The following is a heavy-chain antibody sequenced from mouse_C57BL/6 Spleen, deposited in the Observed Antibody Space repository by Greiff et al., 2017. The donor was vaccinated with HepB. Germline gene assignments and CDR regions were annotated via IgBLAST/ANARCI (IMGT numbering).Heavy chain of an antibody. CDR1: GFSLTSYG. V-gene: IGHV2-2*01. Sequence: VHLVESGPGLVQPSQSLSITCTVSGFSLTSYGVHWVRQSPGKGLEWLGVIWSGGSTDYNAAFISRLSISKDNSKSQVFFKMNSLQADDTAIYYCARKGDYDGSAWFAYWGQGTLVTVSA. CDR2: IWSGGST. J-gene: IGHJ3*01. CDR3: ARKGDYDGSAWFAY. D-gene: IGHD2-4*01.